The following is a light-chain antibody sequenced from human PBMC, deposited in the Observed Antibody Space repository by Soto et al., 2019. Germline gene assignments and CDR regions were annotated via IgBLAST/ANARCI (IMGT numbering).Light chain of an antibody. Sequence: DIVMTQSPLSLPVTPGEPASISCRSSQSLLHSNGYNYLDWYLQKPGQSPQLLIYLGSNRASGVPDRFSGSGSGTDFTLKISRGEAEEVGVYYFMQALQTPYTFGQGTKLEIK. V-gene: IGKV2-28*01. CDR1: QSLLHSNGYNY. J-gene: IGKJ2*01. CDR2: LGS. CDR3: MQALQTPYT.